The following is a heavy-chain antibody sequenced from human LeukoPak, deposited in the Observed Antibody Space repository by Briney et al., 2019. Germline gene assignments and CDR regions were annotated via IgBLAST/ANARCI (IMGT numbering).Heavy chain of an antibody. V-gene: IGHV4-59*08. CDR3: ARHIGGVDYY. CDR1: GGSVTSYC. CDR2: IYYTGST. D-gene: IGHD2-8*01. Sequence: PSETLSLTCTVSGGSVTSYCWSWIRQPPGKGLEWIGYIYYTGSTNYNPSLKSRVTISVDTSKNQFSLKLSSVTAADTAMYYCARHIGGVDYYWGQGALVTVSS. J-gene: IGHJ4*02.